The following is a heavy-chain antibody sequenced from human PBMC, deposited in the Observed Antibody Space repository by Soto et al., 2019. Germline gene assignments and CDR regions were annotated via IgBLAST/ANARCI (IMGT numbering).Heavy chain of an antibody. D-gene: IGHD6-13*01. CDR3: AREDQGRYSSSYYVY. CDR2: ISSSSGYI. Sequence: GSLRLSCAVSGFTFSSYNMNWVRQAPGRGLEWVSYISSSSGYIYYADSVKGRFTISRDNAKNSLYLQMNSLRAEDTAVYYCAREDQGRYSSSYYVYWGQGTLVTVSS. CDR1: GFTFSSYN. V-gene: IGHV3-21*01. J-gene: IGHJ4*02.